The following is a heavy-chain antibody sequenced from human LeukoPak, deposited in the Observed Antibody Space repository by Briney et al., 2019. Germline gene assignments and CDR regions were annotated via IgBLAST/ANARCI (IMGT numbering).Heavy chain of an antibody. CDR1: GFTFSSYW. CDR3: ASILWLYYYGRGGAFDI. J-gene: IGHJ3*02. D-gene: IGHD3-10*02. V-gene: IGHV3-74*01. CDR2: INSDGSST. Sequence: GGSLRLSCAASGFTFSSYWMHWVRQAPGKGLVWVSRINSDGSSTSYADSVKGRFTISRDNAKNTLYLQMNILRAEDTAVYYCASILWLYYYGRGGAFDIWGQGTMVTVSS.